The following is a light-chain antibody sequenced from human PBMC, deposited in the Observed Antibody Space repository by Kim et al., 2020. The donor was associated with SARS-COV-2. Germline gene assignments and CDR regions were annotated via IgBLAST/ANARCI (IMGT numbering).Light chain of an antibody. V-gene: IGLV3-21*04. Sequence: PGQTARITCGSNDIGRLPVHWDQQKTGQAHRLVIYYDRDRPSGIPEGFSGSNSGNTATLTISRVEAGEEADDFCQVGDSTSDHPWVFGGGTKVTVL. J-gene: IGLJ3*02. CDR1: DIGRLP. CDR2: YDR. CDR3: QVGDSTSDHPWV.